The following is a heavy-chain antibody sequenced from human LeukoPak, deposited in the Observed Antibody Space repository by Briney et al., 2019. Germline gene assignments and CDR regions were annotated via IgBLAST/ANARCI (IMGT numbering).Heavy chain of an antibody. CDR3: ARSTTVVTQLDY. D-gene: IGHD4-23*01. V-gene: IGHV3-53*01. J-gene: IGHJ4*02. CDR2: IYSGGST. CDR1: GFTFSSYG. Sequence: GGSLRLSCAASGFTFSSYGMHWVRQAPGKGLEWVSVIYSGGSTYYADSVKGRFTISRDNSKNTLYLQMNSLRAEDTAVYYCARSTTVVTQLDYWGQGTLVTVSS.